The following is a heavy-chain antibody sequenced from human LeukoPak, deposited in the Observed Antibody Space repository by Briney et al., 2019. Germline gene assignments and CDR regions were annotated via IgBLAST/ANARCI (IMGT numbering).Heavy chain of an antibody. CDR2: IHYSGST. CDR1: GGSISSYY. Sequence: PSETLSLTCTVSGGSISSYYWSWIRQPPGKGLEWIGYIHYSGSTNYNPSLKSRVTISVDTSKNQFSLKLSSVTAADTAVYYCARDRKLVVANYYYYYMDVWGKGTTVTVSS. J-gene: IGHJ6*03. CDR3: ARDRKLVVANYYYYYMDV. V-gene: IGHV4-59*01. D-gene: IGHD2-15*01.